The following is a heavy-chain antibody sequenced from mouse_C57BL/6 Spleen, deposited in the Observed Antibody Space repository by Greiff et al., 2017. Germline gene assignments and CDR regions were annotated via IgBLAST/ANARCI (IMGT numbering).Heavy chain of an antibody. CDR3: AREGGLLY. D-gene: IGHD1-1*01. V-gene: IGHV5-12*01. CDR2: ISNGGGST. Sequence: EVKLVESGGGLVQPGGSLKLSCAASGFTFSDYYMYWVRQTPEKRLEWVAYISNGGGSTYYPDTVKGRFTISRDNAKNTLYLQMSRLKSEDTAMYYCAREGGLLYWGQGTLVTVSA. CDR1: GFTFSDYY. J-gene: IGHJ3*01.